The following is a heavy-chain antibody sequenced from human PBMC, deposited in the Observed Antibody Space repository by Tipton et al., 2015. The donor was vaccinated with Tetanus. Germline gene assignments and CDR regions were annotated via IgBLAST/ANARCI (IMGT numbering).Heavy chain of an antibody. CDR2: IYYSGST. V-gene: IGHV4-39*07. CDR1: GGSISSSSYY. D-gene: IGHD2-21*02. J-gene: IGHJ4*02. CDR3: ARRGQAYCGGDCGGPKGGFDY. Sequence: TLSLTCTVSGGSISSSSYYWGWIRQPPGKGLEWIGSIYYSGSTNYNPSLKSRVTISVDTFKNQFSLKLSSVTAADTAVYYCARRGQAYCGGDCGGPKGGFDYWGQGTLVTVSS.